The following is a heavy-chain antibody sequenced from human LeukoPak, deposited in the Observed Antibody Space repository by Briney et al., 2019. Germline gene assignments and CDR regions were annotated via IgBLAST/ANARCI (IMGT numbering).Heavy chain of an antibody. V-gene: IGHV3-23*01. J-gene: IGHJ4*02. D-gene: IGHD6-6*01. CDR1: GFTFSSYA. CDR2: ISGSGGST. CDR3: AKDNPTAYSSSSRGCY. Sequence: GGSLRLSCAASGFTFSSYAMSWVRQAPGKGLEWVSAISGSGGSTYYADSVKGRFTISRDNSKNTLYLQMNSLRAEDTAVYYCAKDNPTAYSSSSRGCYWGQGTLVTVSS.